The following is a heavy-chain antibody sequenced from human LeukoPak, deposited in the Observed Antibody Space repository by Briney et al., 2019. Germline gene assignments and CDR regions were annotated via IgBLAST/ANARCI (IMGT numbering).Heavy chain of an antibody. CDR3: ARRSSSWKFDY. J-gene: IGHJ4*02. CDR2: IYYSGST. D-gene: IGHD6-13*01. Sequence: SETLSLTCTVSGDSISSSSYYWGWLRQPPGRGLEWIGSIYYSGSTYYNPSLKSRVTISVDTSKNQFSLKLSSVTAADTAVYYCARRSSSWKFDYWGQGTLVTVSS. V-gene: IGHV4-39*01. CDR1: GDSISSSSYY.